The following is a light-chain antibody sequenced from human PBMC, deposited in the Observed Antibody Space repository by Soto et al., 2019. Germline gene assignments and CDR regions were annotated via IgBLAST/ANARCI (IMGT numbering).Light chain of an antibody. V-gene: IGKV1-5*03. Sequence: DIQMTQSPSTLSASVGDRVGITCRCSQIMSDWLAWYQQKPGKAPKLLIYKASSLESGVPSRFSGSGSGTEFTLTTSSLQPDDSANYYCHQYNSYSRTFGQGTKADIK. CDR3: HQYNSYSRT. CDR2: KAS. CDR1: QIMSDW. J-gene: IGKJ1*01.